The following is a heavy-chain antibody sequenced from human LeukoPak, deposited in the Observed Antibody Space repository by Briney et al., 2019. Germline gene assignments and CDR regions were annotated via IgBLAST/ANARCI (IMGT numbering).Heavy chain of an antibody. J-gene: IGHJ4*02. D-gene: IGHD4-17*01. CDR1: GGSFSGYY. V-gene: IGHV4-31*11. CDR2: IYYSGST. Sequence: PSETLSLTCAVYGGSFSGYYWSWIRQHPGKGLEWIGYIYYSGSTYYNPSLKSRVTISVDTSKNQFSLKLSSVTAADTAVYYCARNDYGGKTDYWGQGTLVTVSS. CDR3: ARNDYGGKTDY.